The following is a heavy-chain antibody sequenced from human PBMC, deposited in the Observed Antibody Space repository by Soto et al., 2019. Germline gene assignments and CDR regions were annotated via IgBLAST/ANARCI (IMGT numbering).Heavy chain of an antibody. J-gene: IGHJ6*02. V-gene: IGHV3-33*01. CDR3: ARDALSASGMDA. CDR1: GFTFSSYG. D-gene: IGHD3-3*02. CDR2: IWYDGSNK. Sequence: AGGSLRLSCAASGFTFSSYGMHWVRQAPGKGLEWVAVIWYDGSNKYYADSVKGRFTISRDNSKNTLYLQMNSLRAEDTAVYYCARDALSASGMDAWGQGTTVTV.